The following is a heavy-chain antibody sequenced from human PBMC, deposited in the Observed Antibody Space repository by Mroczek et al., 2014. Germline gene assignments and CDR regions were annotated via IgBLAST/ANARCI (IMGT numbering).Heavy chain of an antibody. J-gene: IGHJ6*03. CDR3: ARASESGKYYDFWSGYPKYYYYYMDV. D-gene: IGHD3-3*01. CDR2: MNPNSGNT. V-gene: IGHV1-8*01. CDR1: GYTFTSYD. Sequence: GKKPGASVKVSCKASGYTFTSYDINWVRQATGQGLEWMGWMNPNSGNTGYAQKFQSRVTMTRNTSISTAYMELSSLRSEDTAVYYCARASESGKYYDFWSGYPKYYYYYMDVWGKGTTVTVSS.